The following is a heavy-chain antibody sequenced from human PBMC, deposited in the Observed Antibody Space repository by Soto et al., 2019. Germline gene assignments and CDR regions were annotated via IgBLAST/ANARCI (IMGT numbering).Heavy chain of an antibody. J-gene: IGHJ5*02. Sequence: GGSERLSCEASGFNFSSYWIHWVRQATGKGLVWVSRINSDGSSTSYADSVKGRFTISRDNAKNTLYLQMNSLRAEDTAVYYCARDRVGGQYNWFDPWGQGTLVTVSS. CDR3: ARDRVGGQYNWFDP. D-gene: IGHD1-26*01. CDR1: GFNFSSYW. CDR2: INSDGSST. V-gene: IGHV3-74*01.